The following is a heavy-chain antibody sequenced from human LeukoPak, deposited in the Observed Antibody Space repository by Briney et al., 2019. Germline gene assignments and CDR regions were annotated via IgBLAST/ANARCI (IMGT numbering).Heavy chain of an antibody. V-gene: IGHV1-2*02. CDR2: INPNSGGT. CDR3: ARDQWFGNYYDSSGTFDY. D-gene: IGHD3-22*01. Sequence: ASVKVSCKASGYTFTGYYMHWVRQAPGQGLEWMGWINPNSGGTNYAQKFQGRVTMTRDTSISTAYMELSRLRSDDTAVYYCARDQWFGNYYDSSGTFDYWGQGTLVTVSS. CDR1: GYTFTGYY. J-gene: IGHJ4*02.